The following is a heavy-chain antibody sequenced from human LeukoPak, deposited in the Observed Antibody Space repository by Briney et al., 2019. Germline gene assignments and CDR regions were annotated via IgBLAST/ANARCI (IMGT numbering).Heavy chain of an antibody. V-gene: IGHV3-48*01. Sequence: GGSLRLSCTASGFNFQSYHMNWVRQAPGKGLEWVSHIRSSSETFYADSVKGRFTISRDNARNSLYLQMNNLRGEDTAIYYCARDAGNSGYGCDLWGQGTLVTVSS. D-gene: IGHD5-12*01. CDR2: IRSSSET. J-gene: IGHJ5*02. CDR1: GFNFQSYH. CDR3: ARDAGNSGYGCDL.